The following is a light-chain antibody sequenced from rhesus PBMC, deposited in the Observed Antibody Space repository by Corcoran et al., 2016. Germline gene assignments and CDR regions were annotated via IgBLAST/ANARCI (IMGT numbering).Light chain of an antibody. J-gene: IGLJ1*01. CDR3: SSYATSSAII. V-gene: IGLV2-13*01. CDR2: EVS. CDR1: SSDIGGYNR. Sequence: QAALTQSPSVSGSPGQPVTISCTGTSSDIGGYNRVSWYQQHSGKAPKVMIYEVSKRPSGVSDRFSGSKSGNTASLTISGLQVEDEADYYCSSYATSSAIIFGAGTRLTVL.